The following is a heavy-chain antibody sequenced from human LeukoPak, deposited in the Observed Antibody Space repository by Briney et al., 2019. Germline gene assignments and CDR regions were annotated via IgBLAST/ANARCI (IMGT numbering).Heavy chain of an antibody. CDR1: GGSFSGYY. Sequence: PSETLSHTCAVHGGSFSGYYWSWIRQPPGKGLEWLGEINHNGSTNYHLSLKIRVTISVDTSKNQSSLKLSSVTAADTAVYYCARGPHTGVNYYDSSGYYYWGQGTLVTVSS. CDR2: INHNGST. CDR3: ARGPHTGVNYYDSSGYYY. V-gene: IGHV4-34*01. J-gene: IGHJ4*02. D-gene: IGHD3-22*01.